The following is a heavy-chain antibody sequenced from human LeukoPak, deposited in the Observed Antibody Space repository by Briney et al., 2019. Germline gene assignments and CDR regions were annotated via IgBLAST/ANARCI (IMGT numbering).Heavy chain of an antibody. J-gene: IGHJ3*02. D-gene: IGHD4-23*01. CDR1: GGSISSSSYY. CDR3: ARPYGGNSGDAFDI. V-gene: IGHV4-39*01. CDR2: IYYSGST. Sequence: TSETLSLTCTVSGGSISSSSYYWGWIRQPPGKGLEWIGSIYYSGSTYYNPSLKSRVTISVDTSKNQFSLKLSSVTAADTAVYYCARPYGGNSGDAFDIWGQGTMVTVSS.